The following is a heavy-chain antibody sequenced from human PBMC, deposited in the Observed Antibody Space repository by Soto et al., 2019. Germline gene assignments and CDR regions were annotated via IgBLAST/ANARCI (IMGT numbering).Heavy chain of an antibody. CDR3: ARGHLAVVPVASWFYYMDV. V-gene: IGHV1-3*01. CDR1: GYTFTNYA. J-gene: IGHJ6*03. Sequence: ASVKVSCKASGYTFTNYAVHWVRQAPGQRLEWMGWINAGNGNTRFSQNLQGRVTITRDTSARTVYMELSSLRSEDTAVYYCARGHLAVVPVASWFYYMDVWGKGTTVTVSS. CDR2: INAGNGNT. D-gene: IGHD2-2*01.